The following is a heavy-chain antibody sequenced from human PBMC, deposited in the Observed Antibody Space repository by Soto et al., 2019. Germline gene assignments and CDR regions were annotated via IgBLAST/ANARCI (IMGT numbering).Heavy chain of an antibody. D-gene: IGHD5-18*01. CDR3: ARGAMAFYSYDMDV. V-gene: IGHV1-69*05. J-gene: IGHJ6*02. CDR2: IIPIFGTA. Sequence: QVQLVQSGAEVKKPGSSVKVSCKASGGTFSRHAISWVRQAPGQGLEWMGGIIPIFGTANYAQQFQGRVTITPDESTTTAYMALSSLRSEDTAVYYCARGAMAFYSYDMDVWGQGTTVTVSS. CDR1: GGTFSRHA.